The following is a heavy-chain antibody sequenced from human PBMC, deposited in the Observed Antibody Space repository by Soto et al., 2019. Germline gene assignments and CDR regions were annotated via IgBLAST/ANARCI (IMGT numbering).Heavy chain of an antibody. D-gene: IGHD1-26*01. V-gene: IGHV1-69*02. CDR1: GGTFSSYT. CDR2: TIPILGIA. Sequence: GASVNVSCKASGGTFSSYTISWVRQAPGQGLEWMGRTIPILGIANYAQKFQGRVTITADKSKNQFSLKLSSVTAADTAVYYCARALGSYSAWFDPWGQGTLVTVSS. J-gene: IGHJ5*02. CDR3: ARALGSYSAWFDP.